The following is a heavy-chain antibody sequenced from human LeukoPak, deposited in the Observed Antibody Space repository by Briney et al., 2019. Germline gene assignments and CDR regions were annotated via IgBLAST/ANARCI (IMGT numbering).Heavy chain of an antibody. CDR2: FDPEDGET. CDR1: GYTLTELS. V-gene: IGHV1-24*01. D-gene: IGHD4-23*01. CDR3: ATPNYGGFWFDY. J-gene: IGHJ4*02. Sequence: ASVKVSCKVSGYTLTELSMHWVRQAPGKGLEWMGGFDPEDGETIYAQKFQGRVTMTEDTSTDTAYMELSSLRSEDTAVYYCATPNYGGFWFDYWGQGTLVTVSS.